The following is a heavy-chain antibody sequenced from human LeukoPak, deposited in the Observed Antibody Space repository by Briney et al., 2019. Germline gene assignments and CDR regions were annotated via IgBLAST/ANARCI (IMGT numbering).Heavy chain of an antibody. D-gene: IGHD3-22*01. CDR1: GFTFSSYA. Sequence: PGGSLRLSCAASGFTFSSYAMSWVRQAPGKGLEWVSAISGSGGSTYYADSVKGRFTISRDNSKNTLYLQMNSLRAEDTAVYYCAKARITYYYDSSGYYYDYWGQGTLVTVSS. CDR2: ISGSGGST. V-gene: IGHV3-23*01. CDR3: AKARITYYYDSSGYYYDY. J-gene: IGHJ4*02.